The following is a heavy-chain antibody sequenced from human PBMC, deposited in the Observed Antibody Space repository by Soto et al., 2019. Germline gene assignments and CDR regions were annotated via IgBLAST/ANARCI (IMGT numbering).Heavy chain of an antibody. CDR2: IATTETT. CDR3: AGNIAATGRRYYGMDV. J-gene: IGHJ6*02. D-gene: IGHD6-13*01. V-gene: IGHV4-4*07. Sequence: QVQLQESGPGLVKPSETLSLTCTVSGGSMSSYYWSWIRQPAGKGLEWIGRIATTETTNYNPSLKSRVSMSLDTSKSQVSLKLSSVTAADAAVYYCAGNIAATGRRYYGMDVWGQGTTITVSS. CDR1: GGSMSSYY.